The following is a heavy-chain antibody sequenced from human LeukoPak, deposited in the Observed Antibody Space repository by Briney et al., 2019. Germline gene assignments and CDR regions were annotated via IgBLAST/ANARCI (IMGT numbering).Heavy chain of an antibody. V-gene: IGHV4-38-2*02. D-gene: IGHD3-10*01. J-gene: IGHJ4*02. CDR2: VYHGGNT. Sequence: SETLSLTCTVSGYSISSGYYWGLLRQPPGKGLEWIGIVYHGGNTYYNSSLKSRVTMLVDTSKHQFSLKCSAVAAAAAVEYYCARDVNVYGSGMRIDYWGQGTLVTVSS. CDR1: GYSISSGYY. CDR3: ARDVNVYGSGMRIDY.